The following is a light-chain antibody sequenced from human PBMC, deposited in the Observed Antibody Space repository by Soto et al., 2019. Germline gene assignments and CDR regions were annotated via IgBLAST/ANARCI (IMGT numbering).Light chain of an antibody. Sequence: VMWPSPATRALSQGERAPLSCRASQSVSSSYLAWYQQKPGQAPRLLIYGASSRATGIPDRFSGSGSGTDFTLTISRLEPEDFTVYYCQQYGSSRWTFGQGTKVDIK. V-gene: IGKV3-20*01. CDR3: QQYGSSRWT. J-gene: IGKJ1*01. CDR1: QSVSSSY. CDR2: GAS.